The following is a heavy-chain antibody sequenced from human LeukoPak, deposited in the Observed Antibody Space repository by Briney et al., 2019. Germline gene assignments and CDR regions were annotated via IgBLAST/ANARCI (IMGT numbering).Heavy chain of an antibody. CDR3: TRRVAVTGTPKAYFDY. D-gene: IGHD6-19*01. Sequence: PSETLSLTCSVSGGSISGYYWSWIRKPTGKELEWIGYVYYSENTKYNPSLESRVTISLDTSKNQFSLRLNSVTTADTAVYFCTRRVAVTGTPKAYFDYWGQGILVTVSS. V-gene: IGHV4-59*08. J-gene: IGHJ4*02. CDR2: VYYSENT. CDR1: GGSISGYY.